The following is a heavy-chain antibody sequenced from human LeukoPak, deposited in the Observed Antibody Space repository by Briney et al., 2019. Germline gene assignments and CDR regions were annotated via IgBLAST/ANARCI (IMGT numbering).Heavy chain of an antibody. J-gene: IGHJ5*02. CDR3: ARGVTGGSGSYYNGFDP. Sequence: PSETLSLTCAVSGGSISSGGYSWSWIRQPPGKGLEWIGYIYHGGSTYYNPSLQSRVTISVDRSKNQFSLNLSSVTAADTAVYYCARGVTGGSGSYYNGFDPWGQGTLVTVSS. CDR2: IYHGGST. CDR1: GGSISSGGYS. D-gene: IGHD3-10*01. V-gene: IGHV4-30-2*01.